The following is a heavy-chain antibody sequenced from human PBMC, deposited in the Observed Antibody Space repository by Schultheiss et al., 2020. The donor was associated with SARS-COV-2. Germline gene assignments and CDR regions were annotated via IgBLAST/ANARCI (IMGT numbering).Heavy chain of an antibody. CDR2: ISSSGSTI. J-gene: IGHJ4*02. CDR3: AKDVEYINY. CDR1: GFTFSDYY. D-gene: IGHD6-6*01. Sequence: GESLKISCAASGFTFSDYYMSWIRQAPGKGLEWVSYISSSGSTIYYADSVKGRFTISRDNSKNTLYLQMNSLRAEDTAVYYCAKDVEYINYWGQGTLVTVSS. V-gene: IGHV3-11*01.